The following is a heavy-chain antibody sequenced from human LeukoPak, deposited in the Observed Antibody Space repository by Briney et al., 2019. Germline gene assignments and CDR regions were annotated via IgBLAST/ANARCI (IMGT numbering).Heavy chain of an antibody. CDR3: ARHSGATFFDY. CDR1: GYTFTSYG. Sequence: GASVKVSCKASGYTFTSYGISWVRQAPGQGLEWMGWISTYSGNTNYAQKLQGRVIMTTDSSTSTAYMELKSLRSDDTAVYYCARHSGATFFDYWGQGTLVTVSS. J-gene: IGHJ4*02. D-gene: IGHD2-15*01. V-gene: IGHV1-18*01. CDR2: ISTYSGNT.